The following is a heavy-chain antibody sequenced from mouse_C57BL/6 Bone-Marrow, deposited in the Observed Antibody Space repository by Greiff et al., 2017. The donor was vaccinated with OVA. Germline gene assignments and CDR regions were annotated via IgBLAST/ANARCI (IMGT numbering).Heavy chain of an antibody. CDR3: ARHPLKIYYAMDY. D-gene: IGHD6-1*01. J-gene: IGHJ4*01. V-gene: IGHV5-6*01. CDR2: ISSGGSYT. CDR1: GFTFSSYG. Sequence: EVQLVESGGDLVKPGGSLKLSCAASGFTFSSYGMSWVRQTPDKRLEWVATISSGGSYTYYPDSVKGRFTISRDNAKNTLYLQMSSLKSEDTAMYYCARHPLKIYYAMDYWGQGTSVTVSS.